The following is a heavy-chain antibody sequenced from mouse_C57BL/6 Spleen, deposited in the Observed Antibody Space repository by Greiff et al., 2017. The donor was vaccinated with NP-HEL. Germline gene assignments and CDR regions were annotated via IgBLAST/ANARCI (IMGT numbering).Heavy chain of an antibody. CDR2: IDPEDGDP. Sequence: LQESGAELVRPGASVKLSCTASGFNIKDYYMHWVKQRPEQGLEWIGRIDPEDGDPEYAPKFQGKATMTADTSSNPAYLQLSSLTSEDTAVYYCTTDDYSNYGRGFAYWGQGTLVTVSA. J-gene: IGHJ3*01. D-gene: IGHD2-5*01. V-gene: IGHV14-1*01. CDR3: TTDDYSNYGRGFAY. CDR1: GFNIKDYY.